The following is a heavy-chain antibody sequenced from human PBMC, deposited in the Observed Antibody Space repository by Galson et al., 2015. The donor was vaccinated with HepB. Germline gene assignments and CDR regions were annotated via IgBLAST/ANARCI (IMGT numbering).Heavy chain of an antibody. CDR3: ARDPRTHFRDWYFDL. J-gene: IGHJ2*01. CDR1: GGSISSYY. CDR2: IYYSGST. Sequence: ETLSLTCTVSGGSISSYYWSWIRQPPGKGLEWIGYIYYSGSTNYNPSLKSRVTISVDTSKNQFSLKLSSVTAADTAVYYCARDPRTHFRDWYFDLWGRGTLVTVSS. V-gene: IGHV4-59*01. D-gene: IGHD2-2*01.